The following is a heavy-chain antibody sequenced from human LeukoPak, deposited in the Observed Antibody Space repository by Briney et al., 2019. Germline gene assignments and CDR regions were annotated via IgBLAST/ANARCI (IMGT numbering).Heavy chain of an antibody. V-gene: IGHV3-21*01. J-gene: IGHJ6*03. D-gene: IGHD4-17*01. CDR1: GFSFSSYS. Sequence: GGSLRLSCAASGFSFSSYSFNWVRQAPRKGLEWVSSISSTSTFIYYADSVKGRFIISRDNAKDSLYLHMNSLRAEDTAMYYCARDLKYGDSYYYYMDVWGKGTTVTVSS. CDR2: ISSTSTFI. CDR3: ARDLKYGDSYYYYMDV.